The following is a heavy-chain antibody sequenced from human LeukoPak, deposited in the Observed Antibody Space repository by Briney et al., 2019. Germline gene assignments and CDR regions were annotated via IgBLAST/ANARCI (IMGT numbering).Heavy chain of an antibody. CDR2: ISSSSSYI. CDR1: GFTFSSYS. Sequence: GGSLRLSCAASGFTFSSYSMNWVRQAPGKGLEWVSSISSSSSYIYYADSVKGRFTISRDNAKNSLYLQMNSLRAEDTAVYYCARDGMTSSGGYGNNWFDPWGQGTLVTVSS. J-gene: IGHJ5*02. V-gene: IGHV3-21*01. D-gene: IGHD1-26*01. CDR3: ARDGMTSSGGYGNNWFDP.